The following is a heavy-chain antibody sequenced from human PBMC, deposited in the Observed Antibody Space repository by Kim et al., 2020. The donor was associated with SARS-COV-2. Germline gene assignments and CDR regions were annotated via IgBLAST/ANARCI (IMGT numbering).Heavy chain of an antibody. CDR1: GYTFTTYY. J-gene: IGHJ4*02. CDR3: AKIATPDTERSYFDY. Sequence: ASVKVSCKASGYTFTTYYVSWVRQAPGQGLEWMGIINPSGGSTSNAQMFQGRVTMTRDTSTSTVYMELSSLRSEDTAVYYCAKIATPDTERSYFDYWGQGTLVTVSS. V-gene: IGHV1-46*01. D-gene: IGHD5-18*01. CDR2: INPSGGST.